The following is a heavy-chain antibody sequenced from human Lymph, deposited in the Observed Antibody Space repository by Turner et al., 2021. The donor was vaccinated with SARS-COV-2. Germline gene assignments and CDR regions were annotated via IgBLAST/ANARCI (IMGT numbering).Heavy chain of an antibody. V-gene: IGHV3-33*01. CDR1: GFTFSSHG. J-gene: IGHJ6*02. Sequence: QVQLVESGGGVVQNGRSLRLFCAASGFTFSSHGMHWVRQAAGKGLEWVAVIWYDGSNKSYADSVKGLFTISSDNSKKTLYLQMNSLRAEDTAVYYCAREGDALAGGMDVWGQGTTVTVSS. D-gene: IGHD2-15*01. CDR2: IWYDGSNK. CDR3: AREGDALAGGMDV.